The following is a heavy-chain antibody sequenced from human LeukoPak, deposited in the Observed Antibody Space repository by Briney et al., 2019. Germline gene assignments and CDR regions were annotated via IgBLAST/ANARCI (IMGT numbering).Heavy chain of an antibody. CDR2: ISSSSSYI. Sequence: GGSLRLSCAASGFTFSSYSMNWVRQAPGKGLEWVSSISSSSSYIYYADSAKGRFTISRDNAKNSLYLQMNSLRAEDTAVYYCARGHYDILTVLVFDYWGQGTLVTVSS. CDR1: GFTFSSYS. J-gene: IGHJ4*02. CDR3: ARGHYDILTVLVFDY. D-gene: IGHD3-9*01. V-gene: IGHV3-21*01.